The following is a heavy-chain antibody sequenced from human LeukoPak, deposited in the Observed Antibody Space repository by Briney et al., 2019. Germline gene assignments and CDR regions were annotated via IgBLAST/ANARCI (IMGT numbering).Heavy chain of an antibody. CDR2: IYYSGST. J-gene: IGHJ4*02. CDR1: GGSISHYY. V-gene: IGHV4-59*08. CDR3: ARQTGSGLFILP. Sequence: PSETLSLTCTVSGGSISHYYWSWIRQPPGKGLEWIGYIYYSGSTNYNPSLKSRVTISVDTSKNQFSLKLRSVTAADTAVYYCARQTGSGLFILPGGQGTLVTVSS. D-gene: IGHD3/OR15-3a*01.